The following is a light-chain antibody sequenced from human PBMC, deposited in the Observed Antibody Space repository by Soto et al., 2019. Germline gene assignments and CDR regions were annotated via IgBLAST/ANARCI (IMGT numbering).Light chain of an antibody. V-gene: IGKV1-39*01. CDR3: QQSYNSPQT. CDR1: DPIMTY. Sequence: DIQMTHSPSSLSASVGDEVTITCRSSDPIMTYLNWYQLKPGKPPRLLIYAASSLQSGVPSRFSGSGSGTDFTLTINSLQPEDFATYSCQQSYNSPQTFGQGTKVDI. CDR2: AAS. J-gene: IGKJ1*01.